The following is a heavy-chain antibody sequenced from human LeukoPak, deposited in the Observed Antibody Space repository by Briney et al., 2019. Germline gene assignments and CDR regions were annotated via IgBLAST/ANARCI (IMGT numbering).Heavy chain of an antibody. J-gene: IGHJ4*02. V-gene: IGHV1-2*06. CDR3: ANRSAAAGTLLFAY. CDR2: INPNSGGT. D-gene: IGHD6-13*01. Sequence: ASVKVSCKASGYTFTGYYMHWVRQAPGQGLEWMGRINPNSGGTNYAQKFQGRVTMTRDTSISTAYMELSRLRSDDTAVYYCANRSAAAGTLLFAYWGQGTLVTVSS. CDR1: GYTFTGYY.